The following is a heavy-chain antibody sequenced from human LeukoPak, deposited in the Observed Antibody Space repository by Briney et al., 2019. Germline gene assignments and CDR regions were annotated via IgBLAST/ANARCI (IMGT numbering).Heavy chain of an antibody. Sequence: PGGSLRFSCAASGFTFSSYAMHWVRQAPGKGLEWVAVISYDGSNKYYADSVKGRFTVSRDNAKNSLYLQMNSLRVEDTAVYYCGRLGIITAAGSNDYWGQGTLVTVSS. D-gene: IGHD6-13*01. CDR3: GRLGIITAAGSNDY. J-gene: IGHJ4*02. V-gene: IGHV3-30-3*01. CDR2: ISYDGSNK. CDR1: GFTFSSYA.